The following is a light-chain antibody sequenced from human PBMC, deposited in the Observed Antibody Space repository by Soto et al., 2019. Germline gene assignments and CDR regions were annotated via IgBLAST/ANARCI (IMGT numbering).Light chain of an antibody. Sequence: SYELTQAPSVSVAPGQTASITCGGDNIGSKAVHWYQQKPGQAPALVVYGYGDSDRPSGIAERFSGSKSGNTATLIITRVAAGDEADYFCQVWDSSSDYVFGSGTKLTVL. V-gene: IGLV3-21*02. CDR1: NIGSKA. CDR2: GYGDS. CDR3: QVWDSSSDYV. J-gene: IGLJ1*01.